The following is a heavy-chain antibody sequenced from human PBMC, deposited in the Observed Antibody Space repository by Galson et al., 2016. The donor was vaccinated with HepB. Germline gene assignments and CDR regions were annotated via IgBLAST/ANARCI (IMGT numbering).Heavy chain of an antibody. CDR3: ARQMMIRGLTEHDQYKWFDP. D-gene: IGHD3-10*01. J-gene: IGHJ5*02. CDR1: GASISSYF. Sequence: ETLSLTCTVSGASISSYFWSWIRQTPGKGLEWIGHRFYTGITNYNPSVRSRVTISMDTSRNELSLELRSVTAADSAIYYCARQMMIRGLTEHDQYKWFDPWGQGILVTVSS. V-gene: IGHV4-59*01. CDR2: RFYTGIT.